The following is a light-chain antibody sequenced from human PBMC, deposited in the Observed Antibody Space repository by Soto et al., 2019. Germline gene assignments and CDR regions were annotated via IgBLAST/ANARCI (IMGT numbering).Light chain of an antibody. CDR1: STDVGAYNY. J-gene: IGLJ3*02. CDR3: GSHAGNSNLV. CDR2: EVT. Sequence: QSVLTQPPSASGSPGQSVTISCTGTSTDVGAYNYVSWYQQHPGKAPKLMIYEVTKRPSGVPDRFSGSKSGNMASLTVSGLQAEDEADYYCGSHAGNSNLVFGGGTKVTVL. V-gene: IGLV2-8*01.